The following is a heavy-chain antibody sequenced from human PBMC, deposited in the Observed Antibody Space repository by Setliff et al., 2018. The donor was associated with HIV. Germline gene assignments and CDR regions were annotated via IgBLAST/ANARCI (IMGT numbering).Heavy chain of an antibody. CDR1: GSYISNSYY. J-gene: IGHJ3*02. CDR2: INHSGTT. CDR3: ARSKYSSGWYSDHDAFDI. D-gene: IGHD6-19*01. Sequence: PSETLSFTCDVSGSYISNSYYWGWVRQPPGKGLEWIGSINHSGTTYYNPSLKSRVTISVATSKIQFSLKLTSVTAADTALYYCARSKYSSGWYSDHDAFDIWGQGTMVTVSS. V-gene: IGHV4-38-2*01.